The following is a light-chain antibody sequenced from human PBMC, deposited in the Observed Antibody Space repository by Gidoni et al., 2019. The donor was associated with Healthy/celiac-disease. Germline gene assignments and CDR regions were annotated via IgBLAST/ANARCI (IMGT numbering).Light chain of an antibody. J-gene: IGKJ4*01. CDR2: DAS. V-gene: IGKV3-11*01. CDR3: QQRSNWPS. Sequence: EIALTQSPATLSLSPGERPTLSCRASQSVSSYLAWYQQKPGQAPRLLIYDASNRATGLPARFSGSGSGTDFTLTISSLEPEDFAVYYCQQRSNWPSFGGGTKVEIK. CDR1: QSVSSY.